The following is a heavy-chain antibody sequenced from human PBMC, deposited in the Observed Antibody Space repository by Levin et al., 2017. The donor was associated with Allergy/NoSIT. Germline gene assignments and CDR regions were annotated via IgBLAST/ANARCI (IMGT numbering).Heavy chain of an antibody. V-gene: IGHV3-23*01. CDR1: GFTFSSYA. CDR2: ISDSGGST. D-gene: IGHD6-13*01. J-gene: IGHJ4*02. CDR3: AAASSSWY. Sequence: ETLSLTCAASGFTFSSYAMSWVRQAPGKGLEWVSAISDSGGSTYYADSVKGRFTISRDNSKNTLYLQMNSLRAEDTAVYYCAAASSSWYWGQGTLVTVSS.